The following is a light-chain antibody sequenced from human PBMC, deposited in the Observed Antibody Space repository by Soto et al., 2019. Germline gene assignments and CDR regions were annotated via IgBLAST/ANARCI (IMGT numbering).Light chain of an antibody. Sequence: ETVMTQSPATLSVSPGERASLSCRASQSISTNLAWYQQKPGQAPRLLIYGASTRATGIPARFSGSGSGTEFTLTISSPQSEDFAVYYCQQYDKWPLTFGPGTKVDIE. CDR1: QSISTN. J-gene: IGKJ3*01. V-gene: IGKV3-15*01. CDR3: QQYDKWPLT. CDR2: GAS.